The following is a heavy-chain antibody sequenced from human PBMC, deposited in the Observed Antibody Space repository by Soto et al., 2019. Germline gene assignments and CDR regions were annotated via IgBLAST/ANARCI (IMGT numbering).Heavy chain of an antibody. CDR2: LYYSGIT. CDR1: GGSISNYY. D-gene: IGHD6-13*01. CDR3: ARHSSSTRGWFDP. J-gene: IGHJ5*02. V-gene: IGHV4-59*08. Sequence: QVQLQESGPGLVKPSETLSLTCTVSGGSISNYYWSWIRQPPGKGLEWIGYLYYSGITNYNPSLKSRVTIAVDTSKNQLSLKLTSVTAADTAVYYCARHSSSTRGWFDPWGQGTLVTVSS.